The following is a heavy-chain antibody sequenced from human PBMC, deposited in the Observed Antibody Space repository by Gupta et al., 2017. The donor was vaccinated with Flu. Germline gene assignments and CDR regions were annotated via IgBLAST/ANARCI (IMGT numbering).Heavy chain of an antibody. CDR1: SYA. V-gene: IGHV3-23*01. CDR3: AKDLPQDSGSYHFDY. CDR2: ISATGGST. D-gene: IGHD1-26*01. Sequence: SYAMSWVRQAPRKGLEWVSGISATGGSTYFADSVKGRFTISRDNSKDTLYLQMKGLRAEDTAVYFCAKDLPQDSGSYHFDYWGQGTLVTVS. J-gene: IGHJ4*02.